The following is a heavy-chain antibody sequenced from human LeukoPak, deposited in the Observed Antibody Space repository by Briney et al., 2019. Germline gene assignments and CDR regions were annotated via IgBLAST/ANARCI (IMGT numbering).Heavy chain of an antibody. CDR2: IKQDGSEK. CDR3: ARDGHDRSRYYADC. V-gene: IGHV3-7*01. J-gene: IGHJ4*02. D-gene: IGHD3-22*01. CDR1: GFTFSRYW. Sequence: GGSLRLSCAASGFTFSRYWMSWVRQAPGKVLEWVANIKQDGSEKYYVASVKGRFTISRDNAKNSLYLQMNSLRAEDTAVYYCARDGHDRSRYYADCWGQGTLVTVSS.